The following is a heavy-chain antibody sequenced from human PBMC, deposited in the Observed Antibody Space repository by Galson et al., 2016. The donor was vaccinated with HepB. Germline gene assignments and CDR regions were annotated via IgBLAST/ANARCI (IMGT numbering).Heavy chain of an antibody. D-gene: IGHD2-15*01. CDR3: ATEVVGYVAT. CDR2: IYYNGNT. J-gene: IGHJ5*02. Sequence: ETLSLTCSVSGGYITSSYWSWIRQPPGKGLQWIGYIYYNGNTNYNPSLKSRVTISVDTSKTQFSLRLSSVTAADTAVYYCATEVVGYVATWGQGTLVTVSS. V-gene: IGHV4-59*01. CDR1: GGYITSSY.